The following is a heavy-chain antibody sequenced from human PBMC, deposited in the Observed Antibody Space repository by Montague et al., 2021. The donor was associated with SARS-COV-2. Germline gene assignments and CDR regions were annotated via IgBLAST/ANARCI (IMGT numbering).Heavy chain of an antibody. Sequence: SETLSLTCAVYGGSISGYYWCWIRKPPGTGLERIGEIYHSGSTNYNQYLKSRVTISVDTSKNKFSLRLSSVTAADTVVYYCARDRGVQYQLQMPFYFDYWGQGTLVTVSS. CDR3: ARDRGVQYQLQMPFYFDY. CDR2: IYHSGST. J-gene: IGHJ4*02. V-gene: IGHV4-34*01. CDR1: GGSISGYY. D-gene: IGHD2-2*01.